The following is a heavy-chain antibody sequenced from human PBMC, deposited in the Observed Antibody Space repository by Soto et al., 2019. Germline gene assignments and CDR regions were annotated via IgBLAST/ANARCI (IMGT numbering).Heavy chain of an antibody. V-gene: IGHV1-69*13. Sequence: SVKVSCKASGYTFSSYAISWVRQAPGQGLEWMGGIIPIFGTTKHAQKFQGRVTSTADESTSTVYMELSRLTSEDTALYYCARNNYYDSSGYYYFDYWGQGTPVTVAS. CDR3: ARNNYYDSSGYYYFDY. CDR1: GYTFSSYA. D-gene: IGHD3-22*01. J-gene: IGHJ4*02. CDR2: IIPIFGTT.